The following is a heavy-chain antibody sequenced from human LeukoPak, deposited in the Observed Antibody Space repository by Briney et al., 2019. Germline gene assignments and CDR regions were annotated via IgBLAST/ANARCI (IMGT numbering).Heavy chain of an antibody. V-gene: IGHV3-23*01. D-gene: IGHD5-24*01. J-gene: IGHJ2*01. CDR2: IAVGGGTT. CDR3: AKTIPYWYFDL. Sequence: GGSLRLSCAASGFTFSSSELSWVRQAPGKGLEWVSAIAVGGGTTYADSVVGRFIISRDNSKNTLYLQMGSLRAEDTAIYYCAKTIPYWYFDLWGRGTLVTVSS. CDR1: GFTFSSSE.